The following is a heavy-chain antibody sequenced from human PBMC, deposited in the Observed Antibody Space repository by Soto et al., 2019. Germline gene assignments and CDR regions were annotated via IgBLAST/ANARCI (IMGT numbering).Heavy chain of an antibody. Sequence: ASVKVSCKASGYTFTSYGMSWVRQAPGQGLEWMGWISAYNGNTNYAQKLQGRVTMTTDTSTSTAYMELRSLRSDDTAVYYCARDRGHCSGGSCYSYRYYYYGMDVWGQGTTVTVSS. CDR1: GYTFTSYG. J-gene: IGHJ6*02. CDR3: ARDRGHCSGGSCYSYRYYYYGMDV. D-gene: IGHD2-15*01. CDR2: ISAYNGNT. V-gene: IGHV1-18*01.